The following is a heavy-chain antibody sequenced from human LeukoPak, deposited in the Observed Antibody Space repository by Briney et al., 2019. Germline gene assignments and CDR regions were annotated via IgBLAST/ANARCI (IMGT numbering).Heavy chain of an antibody. CDR2: IGSAGDT. V-gene: IGHV3-13*01. Sequence: GSLRPFCAALGIPFRSFDMDWVRQGTGKRLGWVLAIGSAGDTYFPGSVKGRFTISRENAKNSLYLQMNSLRAGDTAVYYCARGKIMITFGGVIAPYYFDYWGQGTLVTVSS. D-gene: IGHD3-16*02. J-gene: IGHJ4*02. CDR3: ARGKIMITFGGVIAPYYFDY. CDR1: GIPFRSFD.